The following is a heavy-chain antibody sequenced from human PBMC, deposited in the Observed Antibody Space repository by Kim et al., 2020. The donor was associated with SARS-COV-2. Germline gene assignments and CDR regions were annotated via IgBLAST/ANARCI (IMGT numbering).Heavy chain of an antibody. CDR2: INHSGST. J-gene: IGHJ6*03. Sequence: ETLSLTCAVYGGSFSGYYWSWIRQPPGKGLEWIGEINHSGSTNYNPSLKSRVTISVDTSKNQFSLKLSSVTAADTAVYYCARGHGDFWSGYYIGMPNYYYMDVWGKGTTVTVSS. CDR3: ARGHGDFWSGYYIGMPNYYYMDV. V-gene: IGHV4-34*01. CDR1: GGSFSGYY. D-gene: IGHD3-3*01.